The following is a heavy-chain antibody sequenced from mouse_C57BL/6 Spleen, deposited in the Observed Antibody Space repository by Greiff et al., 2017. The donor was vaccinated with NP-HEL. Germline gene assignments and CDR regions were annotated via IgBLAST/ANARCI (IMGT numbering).Heavy chain of an antibody. CDR3: ARGNYGNYRAWFAY. CDR1: GYAFSSYW. V-gene: IGHV1-80*01. CDR2: IYPGDGDT. D-gene: IGHD2-1*01. Sequence: QVQLKQSGAELVKPGASVKISCKASGYAFSSYWMNWVKQRPGKGLEWIGQIYPGDGDTNYIGKFKGKATLTADKSSSTAYMQLSSLTSEDSAVYFCARGNYGNYRAWFAYWGQGTLVTVSA. J-gene: IGHJ3*01.